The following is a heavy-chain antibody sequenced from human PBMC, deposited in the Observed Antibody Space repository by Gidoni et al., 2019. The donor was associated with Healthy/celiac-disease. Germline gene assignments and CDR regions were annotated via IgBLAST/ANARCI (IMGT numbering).Heavy chain of an antibody. Sequence: QVQLVESGGGVVQPGRSLRLSCAASGFTFSSYGMHWVRQAPGKGLEWVAVIWYDGSNKYYADSVKGRFTISRDNSKNTLYLQMNSLRAEDTAVYYCARDPSSNGGGPDYWGQGTLVTVSS. V-gene: IGHV3-33*01. CDR3: ARDPSSNGGGPDY. J-gene: IGHJ4*02. CDR1: GFTFSSYG. D-gene: IGHD2-21*01. CDR2: IWYDGSNK.